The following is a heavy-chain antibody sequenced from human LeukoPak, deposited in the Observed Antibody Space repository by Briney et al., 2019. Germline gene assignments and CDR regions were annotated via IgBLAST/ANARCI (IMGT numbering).Heavy chain of an antibody. CDR1: GGTFSSYA. J-gene: IGHJ5*02. CDR3: ARDMLPSNWFDP. Sequence: SVKVSCKASGGTFSSYAISWVRQAPGQGLEWMGRIIPILGIANYAQKFQGRVTITTDESTSTAYMELSSLRSEDTAVYYCARDMLPSNWFDPWGQGTLVTVSS. V-gene: IGHV1-69*04. D-gene: IGHD3-16*01. CDR2: IIPILGIA.